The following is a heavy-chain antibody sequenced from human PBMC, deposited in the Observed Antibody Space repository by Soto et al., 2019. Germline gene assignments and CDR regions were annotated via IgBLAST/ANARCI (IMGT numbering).Heavy chain of an antibody. CDR3: AKEVSLGSTVDLGY. CDR2: ISGSGGST. V-gene: IGHV3-23*01. J-gene: IGHJ4*02. CDR1: GFTFTIFA. Sequence: EVHLLESGGDLVQPGGSLRLSCAASGFTFTIFAMSWVRQSPGKGLGWVSTISGSGGSTYYADAVKGRFTISRDNSMGTLYLQMKCLRVEDTAIYYCAKEVSLGSTVDLGYWGQGTLVTVSS. D-gene: IGHD7-27*01.